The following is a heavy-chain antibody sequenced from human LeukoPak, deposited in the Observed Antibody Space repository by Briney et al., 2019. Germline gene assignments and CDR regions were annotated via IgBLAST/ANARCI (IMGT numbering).Heavy chain of an antibody. Sequence: GGSLRLSCAASGFTFSSYWMSWVRQAPGKGLEWVATIRQDGSQKCYVDSVKGRFTISRDNAKNSLYLQMNSPRAADTAVYYCARHRRYYYGSGSYYWFDPWGQGTLVTVSS. CDR2: IRQDGSQK. CDR1: GFTFSSYW. D-gene: IGHD3-10*01. V-gene: IGHV3-7*01. J-gene: IGHJ5*02. CDR3: ARHRRYYYGSGSYYWFDP.